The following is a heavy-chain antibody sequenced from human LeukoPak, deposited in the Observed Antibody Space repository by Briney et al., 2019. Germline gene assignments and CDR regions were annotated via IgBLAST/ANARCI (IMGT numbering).Heavy chain of an antibody. J-gene: IGHJ6*03. CDR3: ASLNGYSYGYDYYYMDV. CDR2: IIPIFGTA. CDR1: GGTFSSYA. D-gene: IGHD5-18*01. V-gene: IGHV1-69*05. Sequence: SVKVSCKASGGTFSSYAISWVRQAPGQGLEWMGGIIPIFGTANYAQKFQGRVTITTDESTSTAYMELSSLRSEDTAVYYCASLNGYSYGYDYYYMDVWGKGTTVTVSS.